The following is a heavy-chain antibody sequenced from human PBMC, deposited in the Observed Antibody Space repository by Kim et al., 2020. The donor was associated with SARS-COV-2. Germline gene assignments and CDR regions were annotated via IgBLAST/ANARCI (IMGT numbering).Heavy chain of an antibody. D-gene: IGHD2-15*01. CDR2: INPNSGGT. CDR3: ARDGPRRDNDAFDI. Sequence: ASVKVSCKASGYTFTGYYMHWVRQAPGQGLEWMGWINPNSGGTNYAQKFQGWVTMTRDTSISTAYMELSRLRSDDTAVYYCARDGPRRDNDAFDIWGQGTMVTVSS. V-gene: IGHV1-2*04. CDR1: GYTFTGYY. J-gene: IGHJ3*02.